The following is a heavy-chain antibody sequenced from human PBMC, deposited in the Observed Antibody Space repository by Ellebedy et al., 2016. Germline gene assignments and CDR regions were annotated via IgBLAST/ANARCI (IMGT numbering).Heavy chain of an antibody. J-gene: IGHJ4*02. CDR1: GFTFTNYA. Sequence: GGSLRLXCVGSGFTFTNYAFNWVRQAPGTGLEWVSYVSTSGGTTHYADSVKGRFTISRDNSKNTLHLQMNSLRREDTAVYYCAREGYCTTTNCYRGRPPPDYWGQGTLVTVSS. CDR3: AREGYCTTTNCYRGRPPPDY. V-gene: IGHV3-23*01. CDR2: VSTSGGTT. D-gene: IGHD2-2*01.